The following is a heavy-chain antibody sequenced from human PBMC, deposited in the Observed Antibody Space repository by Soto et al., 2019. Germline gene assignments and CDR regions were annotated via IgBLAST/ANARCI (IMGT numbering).Heavy chain of an antibody. V-gene: IGHV3-23*01. CDR1: GFTFSSYA. J-gene: IGHJ3*02. CDR3: AKVQRLRLHAFDI. D-gene: IGHD4-17*01. CDR2: ISGSGGST. Sequence: EVQLLESGGGLVQPGGSLRLSCAASGFTFSSYAMSWVRQAPGKGLEWVSAISGSGGSTYYADSVKGRFTSSRDNSKNTLYLQMNSLRAEDTAVYYCAKVQRLRLHAFDIWGQGTMVTVSS.